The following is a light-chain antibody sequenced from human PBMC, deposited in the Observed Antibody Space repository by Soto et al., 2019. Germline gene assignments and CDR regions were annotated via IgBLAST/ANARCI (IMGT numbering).Light chain of an antibody. CDR1: RIIGHNY. CDR2: ATS. J-gene: IGKJ1*01. Sequence: DNVMTQSPDTLSVSPGDRATLSCRASRIIGHNYVAWYQQKRGQPPRLLIYATSTRATGIPARFSGSWSVTNFPLTISRLEPEDFAVYYCQQFGISPWTFGQGTKVEIK. V-gene: IGKV3-20*01. CDR3: QQFGISPWT.